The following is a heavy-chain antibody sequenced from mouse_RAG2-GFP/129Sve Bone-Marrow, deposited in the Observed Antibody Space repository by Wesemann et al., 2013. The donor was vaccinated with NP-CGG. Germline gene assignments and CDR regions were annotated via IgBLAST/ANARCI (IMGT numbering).Heavy chain of an antibody. CDR1: GFDFSRYW. Sequence: EVKLLESGGGLVQPGGSLKLSCAASGFDFSRYWMSWVRQAPGKGLEWIGEINPDSSTINYTPSLKDKFIISRDNAKNTLYLQMSKVRSEDTALYYCARYYGNWFAYWGQGTLVTVSA. J-gene: IGHJ3*01. CDR3: ARYYGNWFAY. D-gene: IGHD2-1*01. V-gene: IGHV4-1*02. CDR2: INPDSSTI.